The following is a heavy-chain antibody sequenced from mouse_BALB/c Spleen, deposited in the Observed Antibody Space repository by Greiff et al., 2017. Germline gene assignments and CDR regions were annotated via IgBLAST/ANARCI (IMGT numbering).Heavy chain of an antibody. V-gene: IGHV5-9-3*01. Sequence: EVNLVESGGGLVKPGGSLKLSCAASGFTFSSYAMSWVRQTPEKRLEWVATISSGGSYTYYPDSVKGRFTISRDNAKNTLYLQMSSLRSEDTAMYYCARRGYFDVWGAGTTVTVSS. J-gene: IGHJ1*01. CDR1: GFTFSSYA. CDR2: ISSGGSYT. CDR3: ARRGYFDV.